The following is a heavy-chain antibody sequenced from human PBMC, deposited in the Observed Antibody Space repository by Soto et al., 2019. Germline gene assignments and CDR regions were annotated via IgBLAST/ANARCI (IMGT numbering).Heavy chain of an antibody. D-gene: IGHD2-15*01. CDR2: MNPNSGNT. Sequence: ASVKVSCKASGYTFTSYDINWVRQATGQGLEWMGWMNPNSGNTGYAQKFQGRVTMTRNTSISTAYMELSSLRSEDTAVYYCARPYCSGGSCYRPYDDFDIWGQGTMVTVSS. CDR1: GYTFTSYD. J-gene: IGHJ3*02. V-gene: IGHV1-8*01. CDR3: ARPYCSGGSCYRPYDDFDI.